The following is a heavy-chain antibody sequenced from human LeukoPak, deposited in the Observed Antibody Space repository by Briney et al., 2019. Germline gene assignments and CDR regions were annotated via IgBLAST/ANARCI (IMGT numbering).Heavy chain of an antibody. CDR1: GFTFDDYA. Sequence: PGGSLRLSCAASGFTFDDYAMHWVRQAPGKGLEWVSVISWNSGSIGYADSVKGRFTISRDNAKNSLYLQMNSLRAEDMALYYCAKSVVPAASVYYFDYWGQGTLVTVSS. J-gene: IGHJ4*02. D-gene: IGHD2-2*01. CDR3: AKSVVPAASVYYFDY. V-gene: IGHV3-9*03. CDR2: ISWNSGSI.